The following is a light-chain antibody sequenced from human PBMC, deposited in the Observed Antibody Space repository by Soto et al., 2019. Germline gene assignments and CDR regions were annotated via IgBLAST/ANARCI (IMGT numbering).Light chain of an antibody. CDR3: SSYTSSSTLSTYV. Sequence: QSVLTQPASLSGSPGQSITISCPGTSSDVGGYNYVSWYQHHPGKAPKLMIYDVSNRPSGVSNRFSGSKSGNTASLIISGLQAEDEADYYCSSYTSSSTLSTYVFGTGTRSPS. CDR2: DVS. J-gene: IGLJ1*01. V-gene: IGLV2-14*03. CDR1: SSDVGGYNY.